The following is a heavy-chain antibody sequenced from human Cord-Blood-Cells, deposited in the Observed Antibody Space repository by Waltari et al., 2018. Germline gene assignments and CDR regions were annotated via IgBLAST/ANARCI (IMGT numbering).Heavy chain of an antibody. CDR2: ISSSSSYI. Sequence: EVQLVESGGGLVKPGGSLRPSWSAPGCTFGSDSMHWVRPAPGKGLGWVSSISSSSSYIYYADSVKGRFTISRDNAKNSLYLQMNSLRAEDTAVYYCAREGDYIAFDIWGQGTMVTVSS. D-gene: IGHD4-17*01. CDR1: GCTFGSDS. CDR3: AREGDYIAFDI. J-gene: IGHJ3*02. V-gene: IGHV3-21*01.